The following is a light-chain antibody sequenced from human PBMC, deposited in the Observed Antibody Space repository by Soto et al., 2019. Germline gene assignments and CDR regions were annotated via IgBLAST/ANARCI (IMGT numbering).Light chain of an antibody. Sequence: ENFLTQSSRTLSLSPGERATLSCRASQSVSSTYLSWYQQKPGQSPRRLIHGASSRASGIPDRFSGSGSLTDFSLTINRLEPEDFAVYYCHQYGISPPFTFGQGTRLENK. CDR2: GAS. V-gene: IGKV3-20*01. CDR1: QSVSSTY. J-gene: IGKJ5*01. CDR3: HQYGISPPFT.